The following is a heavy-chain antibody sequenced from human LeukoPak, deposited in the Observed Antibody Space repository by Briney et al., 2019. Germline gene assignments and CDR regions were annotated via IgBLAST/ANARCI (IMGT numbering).Heavy chain of an antibody. CDR2: INPSGGST. D-gene: IGHD2/OR15-2a*01. CDR1: GYTFTSYY. CDR3: VRSQPPSFLESLDRPTPYYFDY. Sequence: ASVKVSCKASGYTFTSYYMHWVRQAPGQGLEWMGIINPSGGSTSYAQKFQGRVTMTRDTSMSTVYMELSSLRSEDTAVYYCVRSQPPSFLESLDRPTPYYFDYWGQGTLVTVSS. V-gene: IGHV1-46*01. J-gene: IGHJ4*02.